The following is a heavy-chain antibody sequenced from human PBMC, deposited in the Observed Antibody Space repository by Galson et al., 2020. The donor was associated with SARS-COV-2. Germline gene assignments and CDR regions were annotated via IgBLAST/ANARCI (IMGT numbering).Heavy chain of an antibody. CDR1: GFTFSDYS. CDR3: ARVVYGSGSYYRFFDY. CDR2: ITSISSTI. V-gene: IGHV3-48*04. D-gene: IGHD3-10*01. Sequence: GESLKISCAASGFTFSDYSMNWVRQAPGKGLEWVSYITSISSTIYYADSVKGRFTISRDNAKNSLYLQMNSLRAEDTAVYYCARVVYGSGSYYRFFDYWGQGILVTVSS. J-gene: IGHJ4*02.